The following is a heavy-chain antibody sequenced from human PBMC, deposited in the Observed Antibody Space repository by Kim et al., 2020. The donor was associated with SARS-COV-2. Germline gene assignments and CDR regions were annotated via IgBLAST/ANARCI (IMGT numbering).Heavy chain of an antibody. J-gene: IGHJ4*02. D-gene: IGHD5-12*01. CDR3: AKDGAYVSLVDY. CDR2: ISGNGNYI. CDR1: GFIFSSFA. Sequence: GGSLRLSCTASGFIFSSFAMTWVRQAPGKGLEWVSSISGNGNYIYYADSVKGRFTISRDKSKNTLFLQMNSLRADDTAIYYCAKDGAYVSLVDYWGQGFLVTVSS. V-gene: IGHV3-23*01.